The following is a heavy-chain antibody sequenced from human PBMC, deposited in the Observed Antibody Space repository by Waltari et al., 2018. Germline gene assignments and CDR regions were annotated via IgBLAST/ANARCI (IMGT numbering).Heavy chain of an antibody. J-gene: IGHJ3*02. D-gene: IGHD6-13*01. V-gene: IGHV1-69*15. CDR1: GGTFSSYA. CDR2: IIPICGTA. Sequence: QVQLVQSGAEVKKPGSSVKVSCKASGGTFSSYAISWVRQAPGQGLEWMGRIIPICGTANYAQKFQGRVTIPADHSTSTAYMELSSLRSEDTAVYYCARDHPWYDAFDIWGQGTMVTVSS. CDR3: ARDHPWYDAFDI.